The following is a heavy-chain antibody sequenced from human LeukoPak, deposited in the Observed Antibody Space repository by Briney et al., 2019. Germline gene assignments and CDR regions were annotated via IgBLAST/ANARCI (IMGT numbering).Heavy chain of an antibody. Sequence: SDTLPLTCLVSSLPDNSYFRPWIRQPPPKGLAWIGYIYHTGSNNYSPSLKSRVTMYVDTSKNQLSLKLSSVTAADTAMYYCARARYTNSWYAVDIWGQGTMVTVSS. J-gene: IGHJ3*02. CDR2: IYHTGSN. D-gene: IGHD6-13*01. CDR3: ARARYTNSWYAVDI. CDR1: SLPDNSYF. V-gene: IGHV4-59*08.